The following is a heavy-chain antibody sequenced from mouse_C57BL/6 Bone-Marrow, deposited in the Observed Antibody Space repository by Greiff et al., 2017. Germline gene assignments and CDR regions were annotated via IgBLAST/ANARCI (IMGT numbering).Heavy chain of an antibody. CDR1: GYSITSGYY. CDR3: AGDGDYFDY. J-gene: IGHJ2*01. Sequence: VQLKESGPGLVKPSQSLSLTCSVTGYSITSGYYWNWIRQFPGNKLEWRGYIRYDGSNNYNPSLKNRISITRDTSENQFFLKLNSVTTEDTATYYCAGDGDYFDYWGQGTTLTVSS. V-gene: IGHV3-6*01. CDR2: IRYDGSN.